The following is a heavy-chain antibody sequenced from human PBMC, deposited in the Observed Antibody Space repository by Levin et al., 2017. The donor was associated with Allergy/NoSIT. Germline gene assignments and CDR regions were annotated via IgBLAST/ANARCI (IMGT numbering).Heavy chain of an antibody. CDR3: AREGDMIGYCSGGSCSI. V-gene: IGHV4-59*01. J-gene: IGHJ3*02. Sequence: SETLSLTCTVSGGSISSYYWSWIRQPPGKGLEWIGYIYYSGSTNYNPSLKSRVTISVDTSKNQFSLKLSSVTAADTAVYYCAREGDMIGYCSGGSCSIWGQGTMVTVSS. CDR1: GGSISSYY. D-gene: IGHD2-15*01. CDR2: IYYSGST.